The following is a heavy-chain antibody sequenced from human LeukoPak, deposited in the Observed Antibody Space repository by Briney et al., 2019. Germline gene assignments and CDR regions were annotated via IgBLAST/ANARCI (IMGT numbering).Heavy chain of an antibody. J-gene: IGHJ4*02. CDR2: IYYSGST. CDR1: GGSISSYY. V-gene: IGHV4-59*12. CDR3: ARGAALFDY. Sequence: SETLSLTCTVPGGSISSYYWSWSRQPPGKGLEWIGYIYYSGSTNYNPSLKSRVTISVDTSKDQFSLKLSSVTAADTAVYYCARGAALFDYWGQGTLVTVSS. D-gene: IGHD2-15*01.